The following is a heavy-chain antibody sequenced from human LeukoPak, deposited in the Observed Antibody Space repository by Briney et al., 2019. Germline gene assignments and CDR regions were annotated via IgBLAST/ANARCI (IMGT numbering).Heavy chain of an antibody. J-gene: IGHJ6*02. V-gene: IGHV6-1*01. D-gene: IGHD3-10*01. CDR1: GDIVSSSSAA. CDR2: TYFRSKWFN. CDR3: ARDQHPYGSETDYYYYGMDV. Sequence: SQTLSLTCGISGDIVSSSSAAGSWIRQSPSRGLEWLGRTYFRSKWFNDYALSVKGRININPDTSKNQFSLQLNSVTPEDTAVYYCARDQHPYGSETDYYYYGMDVWGQGTTVTVSS.